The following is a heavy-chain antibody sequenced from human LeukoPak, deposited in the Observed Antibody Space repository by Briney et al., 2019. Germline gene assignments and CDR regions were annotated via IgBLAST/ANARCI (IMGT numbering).Heavy chain of an antibody. CDR2: ISSSGSTI. V-gene: IGHV3-11*04. CDR1: GFTFSDHY. J-gene: IGHJ6*04. D-gene: IGHD3-10*02. Sequence: PGGSLRLSCAASGFTFSDHYMDWVRQAPGKGLEWVSYISSSGSTIYYADSVKGQFTISRDNAKNSLYLQMNSLRAEDTAVYYCAELGITMIGGVWGKGTTVTISS. CDR3: AELGITMIGGV.